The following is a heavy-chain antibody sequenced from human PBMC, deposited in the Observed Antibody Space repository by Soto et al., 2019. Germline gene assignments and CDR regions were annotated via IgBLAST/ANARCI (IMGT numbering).Heavy chain of an antibody. D-gene: IGHD4-17*01. CDR2: ISGSGGST. J-gene: IGHJ6*02. CDR1: GFTFSSYA. V-gene: IGHV3-23*01. CDR3: ASRHDYGVAYYYYGMDV. Sequence: GGSLRLSCAASGFTFSSYAMSWVRQAPGKGLEWVSAISGSGGSTYYADSVKGRFTISRDNSKNTLYLQMNSLRAEDTAVYYCASRHDYGVAYYYYGMDVWGQGTTVTVSS.